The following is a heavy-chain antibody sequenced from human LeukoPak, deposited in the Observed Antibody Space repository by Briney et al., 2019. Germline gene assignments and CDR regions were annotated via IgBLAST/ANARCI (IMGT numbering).Heavy chain of an antibody. CDR1: GGSFSGYY. V-gene: IGHV3-21*01. Sequence: PSETLSLTCAVYGGSFSGYYWSWVRQAPGKGLEWVSSISSSSSYIYYADSVKGRFTISRDNAKNSLYLQMNSLRAEDTAVYYCAISMVRGVPLTFDAFDIWGQGTMVTVSS. CDR2: ISSSSSYI. J-gene: IGHJ3*02. CDR3: AISMVRGVPLTFDAFDI. D-gene: IGHD3-10*01.